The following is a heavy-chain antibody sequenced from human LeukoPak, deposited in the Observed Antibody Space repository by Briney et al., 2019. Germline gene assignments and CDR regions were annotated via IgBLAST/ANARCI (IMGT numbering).Heavy chain of an antibody. CDR1: GFTFSDYS. CDR3: AKGNVMGGRGFDY. Sequence: PGGSLRLSCAASGFTFSDYSMTWVRQAPGKGLEWVSSIDSSSSYIFYADSMKGRFTISRDNAKNSLYLQMDSLRAEDTATYFCAKGNVMGGRGFDYWGQGTLVTVSS. D-gene: IGHD3-16*01. CDR2: IDSSSSYI. J-gene: IGHJ4*02. V-gene: IGHV3-21*06.